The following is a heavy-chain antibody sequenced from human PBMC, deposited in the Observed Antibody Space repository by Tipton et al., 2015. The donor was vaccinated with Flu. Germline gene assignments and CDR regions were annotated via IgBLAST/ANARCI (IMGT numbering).Heavy chain of an antibody. D-gene: IGHD4-17*01. V-gene: IGHV4-59*08. J-gene: IGHJ4*02. Sequence: TLSLTCSVSGASISDYYWNWIRQRPGKGLEWLAHISYSGTTDYNPTLKSRRTVSADTSKNQFSLKLTSVTATDTPIYYCASAPTMTTFFFWGQGTLVTVSS. CDR2: ISYSGTT. CDR3: ASAPTMTTFFF. CDR1: GASISDYY.